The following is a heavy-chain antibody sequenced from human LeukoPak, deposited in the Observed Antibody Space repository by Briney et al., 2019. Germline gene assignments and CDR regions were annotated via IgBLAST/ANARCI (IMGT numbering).Heavy chain of an antibody. V-gene: IGHV3-30*18. CDR1: GFTFSSYG. Sequence: GGSLRLSCAASGFTFSSYGMHWVRQAPGKGLEWVAVISYDGSNKYYADSVKGRFTISRDNSKNTLYLQMNSLRAQDTAVYYCAKEGSGSPGSYFDYWGQGTLVTVSS. J-gene: IGHJ4*02. CDR3: AKEGSGSPGSYFDY. D-gene: IGHD1-26*01. CDR2: ISYDGSNK.